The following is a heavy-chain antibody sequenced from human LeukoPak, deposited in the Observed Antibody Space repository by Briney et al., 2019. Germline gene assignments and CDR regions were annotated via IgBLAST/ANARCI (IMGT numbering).Heavy chain of an antibody. D-gene: IGHD1-26*01. CDR3: ARHGVYSGSYPFDY. CDR1: GGSMSSSAYF. Sequence: SETLSLTCTVSGGSMSSSAYFWGWVRQPPGKGLEWIGSIHYRGSTYYDPSLKSRVTISVDTSKNQFSLNLTSVTAANTAVYYCARHGVYSGSYPFDYWGQGTLVTVSS. CDR2: IHYRGST. V-gene: IGHV4-39*01. J-gene: IGHJ4*02.